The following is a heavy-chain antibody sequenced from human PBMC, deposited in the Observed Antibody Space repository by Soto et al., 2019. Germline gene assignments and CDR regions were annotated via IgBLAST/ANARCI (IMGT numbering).Heavy chain of an antibody. J-gene: IGHJ3*02. V-gene: IGHV4-4*07. CDR2: IYTSGST. CDR3: AREERVVAAQLHYYDSSGMRDAFDI. D-gene: IGHD3-22*01. Sequence: QVQLQESGPGLVKPSETLSLTCTVSGGSISSYYWSWIRQPAGKGLEWIGRIYTSGSTNYNPSLKARLPMLVDTSKNQLSLKLSSVTAADTAVHYGAREERVVAAQLHYYDSSGMRDAFDIWGQGTMVTVSS. CDR1: GGSISSYY.